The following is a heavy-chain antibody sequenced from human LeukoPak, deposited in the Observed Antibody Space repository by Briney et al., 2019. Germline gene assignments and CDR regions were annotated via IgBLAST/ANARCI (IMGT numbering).Heavy chain of an antibody. CDR1: GFTFSTYS. D-gene: IGHD1-14*01. J-gene: IGHJ6*02. CDR3: ARHEPVITLSSYYYGMDV. Sequence: GGSLRLSCAASGFTFSTYSMNWVRQAPGKGLEWVSSISTSSTYVYYADSVKGRFTISRDNAKNSLYLQMNSLRAEDTAVYYCARHEPVITLSSYYYGMDVWGPGTTVTVSS. CDR2: ISTSSTYV. V-gene: IGHV3-21*01.